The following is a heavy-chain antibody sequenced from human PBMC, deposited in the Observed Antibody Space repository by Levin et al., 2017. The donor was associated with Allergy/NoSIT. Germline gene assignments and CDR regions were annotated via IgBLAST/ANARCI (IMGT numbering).Heavy chain of an antibody. CDR3: ARVFYDGSGSYYGGFDY. CDR1: GGSFSGYY. D-gene: IGHD3-10*01. V-gene: IGHV4-34*01. CDR2: INHSGST. Sequence: ASETLSLTCAVYGGSFSGYYWSWIRQPPGKGLEWIGEINHSGSTNYNPSLKSRVTISVDTSKNQFSLKLSSVTAADTAVYYCARVFYDGSGSYYGGFDYWGQGTLVTVSS. J-gene: IGHJ4*02.